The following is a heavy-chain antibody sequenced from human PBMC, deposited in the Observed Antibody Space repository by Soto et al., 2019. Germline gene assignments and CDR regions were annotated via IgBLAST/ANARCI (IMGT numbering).Heavy chain of an antibody. Sequence: PSETLSLTCTVSGGSISSGGYYLSWIRQHPGKGLEWIGYIYYSGSTYYNPSLKSRVTISVDTSKNQFSLKLSSVTAADTAVYYCARASGRGYYYYYMDVWGKGTTVTVSS. CDR2: IYYSGST. CDR3: ARASGRGYYYYYMDV. D-gene: IGHD3-10*01. CDR1: GGSISSGGYY. J-gene: IGHJ6*03. V-gene: IGHV4-31*03.